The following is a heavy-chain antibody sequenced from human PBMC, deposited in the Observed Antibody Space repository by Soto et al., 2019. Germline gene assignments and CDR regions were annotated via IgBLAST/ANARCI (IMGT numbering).Heavy chain of an antibody. J-gene: IGHJ5*02. D-gene: IGHD6-13*01. Sequence: GGSLRLSCAASGFTFSSYAMSWVRQAPGKGLEWVAVISYDGSNKYYADSVKGRFTISRDNSKNTLYLQMNSLRAEDTAVYYCAKAEMGIAEAGTKSDRFDPWGQGTLVTVSS. CDR2: ISYDGSNK. CDR1: GFTFSSYA. CDR3: AKAEMGIAEAGTKSDRFDP. V-gene: IGHV3-30*18.